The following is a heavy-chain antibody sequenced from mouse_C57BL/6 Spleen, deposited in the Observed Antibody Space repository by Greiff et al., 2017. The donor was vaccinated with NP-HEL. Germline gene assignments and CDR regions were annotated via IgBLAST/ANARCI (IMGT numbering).Heavy chain of an antibody. J-gene: IGHJ2*01. V-gene: IGHV2-9*02. CDR1: GFSLTSYG. CDR2: IWAGGST. Sequence: VKLMESGPGLVAPSQSLSIPCTVSGFSLTSYGVHWVRQPPGKGLEWLGVIWAGGSTNSNSALMSRLSISKDTSPSQVFLKMNSLQTDDTAMYYCARLEDRWCQGTTLTVSS. CDR3: ARLEDR.